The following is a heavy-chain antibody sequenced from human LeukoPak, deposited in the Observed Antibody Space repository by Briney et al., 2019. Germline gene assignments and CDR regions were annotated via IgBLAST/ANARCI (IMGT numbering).Heavy chain of an antibody. CDR2: ISSSSSNI. Sequence: GGSLRLSCAASGFTFSSYSMTWVRQAPGNGLEWVSYISSSSSNIYYADSVKGRFTISRDNAKNSLYLQMNSLRDEDTAVYYCARVGVGFFDYWGQGTLVTVSS. J-gene: IGHJ4*02. CDR1: GFTFSSYS. D-gene: IGHD1-26*01. V-gene: IGHV3-48*02. CDR3: ARVGVGFFDY.